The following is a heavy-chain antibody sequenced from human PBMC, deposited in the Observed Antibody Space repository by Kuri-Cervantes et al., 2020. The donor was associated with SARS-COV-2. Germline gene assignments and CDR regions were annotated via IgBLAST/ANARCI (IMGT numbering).Heavy chain of an antibody. CDR1: GFTFSSYA. CDR2: ISGSGGST. V-gene: IGHV3-23*01. J-gene: IGHJ2*01. CDR3: AKDRSSSWLWYFDL. D-gene: IGHD6-13*01. Sequence: GGSLRLSCAASGFTFSSYAMSWVRRAPGKGLEWVSAISGSGGSTYYADSVKGRFTISRDNSKNTLYLQMNSLRAEDTAVYYCAKDRSSSWLWYFDLWGRGTPVTVSS.